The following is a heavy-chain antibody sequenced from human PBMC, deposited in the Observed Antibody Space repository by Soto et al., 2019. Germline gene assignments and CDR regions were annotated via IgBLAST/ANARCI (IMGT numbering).Heavy chain of an antibody. V-gene: IGHV3-48*01. D-gene: IGHD3-3*01. CDR1: GFTFSTYD. CDR2: ISSRSGTI. Sequence: GGSLRHSCAASGFTFSTYDMNWVRQAPGKGLEWVSYISSRSGTIYYADSVKGRFTISRDNAKNSLYLQMNSLRAEDTAVYYCARSYDFWSGYHDYWGLGTLVTVSS. J-gene: IGHJ4*02. CDR3: ARSYDFWSGYHDY.